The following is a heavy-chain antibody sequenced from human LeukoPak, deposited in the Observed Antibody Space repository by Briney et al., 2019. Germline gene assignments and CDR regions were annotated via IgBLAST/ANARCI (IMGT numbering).Heavy chain of an antibody. CDR2: IYSGGGT. CDR1: GFTFSSYA. D-gene: IGHD2-2*01. Sequence: GGSLRLSCAASGFTFSSYAMHWVRQAPGKGLEWVSIIYSGGGTYYTDSVKGRFTISRDNSRNTLYLQMNSLRAEDTAVYYCARVPYGPNWGQGTLVTVSS. J-gene: IGHJ4*02. CDR3: ARVPYGPN. V-gene: IGHV3-53*01.